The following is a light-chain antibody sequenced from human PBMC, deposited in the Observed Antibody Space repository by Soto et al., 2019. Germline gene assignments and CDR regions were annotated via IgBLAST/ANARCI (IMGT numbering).Light chain of an antibody. CDR3: QQYDEWPPWT. CDR2: GAS. CDR1: QSVTSN. Sequence: IVMTQSPATLSVSPGETATLSCRASQSVTSNLAWYQQKPGQAPRLLIYGASTRATGIPARFSGSGSGTEFTLTISSLQSEDFAVYYCQQYDEWPPWTFGQGTKVEIK. J-gene: IGKJ1*01. V-gene: IGKV3-15*01.